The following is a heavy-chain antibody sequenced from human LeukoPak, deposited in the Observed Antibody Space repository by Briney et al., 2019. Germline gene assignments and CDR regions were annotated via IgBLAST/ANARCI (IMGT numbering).Heavy chain of an antibody. V-gene: IGHV4-4*07. D-gene: IGHD3-10*01. J-gene: IGHJ6*02. CDR2: IHSSGGT. CDR1: GGSISYF. CDR3: ARLRNGPSADYYYGMDV. Sequence: SETLSLTCTVSGGSISYFWTWIRQPAGKGLEWIGRIHSSGGTNYNPSLRSRVTMSVDTSKNQFSLKLTSVTAADTAIYYCARLRNGPSADYYYGMDVCGQGTTVTVSS.